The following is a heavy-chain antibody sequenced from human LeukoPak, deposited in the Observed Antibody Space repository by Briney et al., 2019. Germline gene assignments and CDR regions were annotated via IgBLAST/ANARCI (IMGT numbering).Heavy chain of an antibody. V-gene: IGHV4-59*01. Sequence: SETLSLTCTVSGGSISGYYWSWLRQPPGKGLEWIGYIYYSGSTTYNPSLKSRVTISIDTSKNQFSLKLTSVTAADTAVYYCARQVITVTTYDYGMDVWGQGTTVTVSS. CDR2: IYYSGST. CDR1: GGSISGYY. J-gene: IGHJ6*02. D-gene: IGHD4-17*01. CDR3: ARQVITVTTYDYGMDV.